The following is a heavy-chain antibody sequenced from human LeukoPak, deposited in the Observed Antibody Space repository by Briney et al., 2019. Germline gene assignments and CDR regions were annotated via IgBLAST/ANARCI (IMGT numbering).Heavy chain of an antibody. J-gene: IGHJ5*01. CDR2: IIYDGSYK. V-gene: IGHV3-30*18. D-gene: IGHD3-22*01. CDR3: AKYYYDSSGYSALGS. Sequence: GGSLRLSCAASGFTFSTYGMHWVRQAPGTGLEWVAVIIYDGSYKYYADSVKGRFTISRDNSKNTLYLQMNSLRAEDTAAYFCAKYYYDSSGYSALGSWGQGTLVTVSS. CDR1: GFTFSTYG.